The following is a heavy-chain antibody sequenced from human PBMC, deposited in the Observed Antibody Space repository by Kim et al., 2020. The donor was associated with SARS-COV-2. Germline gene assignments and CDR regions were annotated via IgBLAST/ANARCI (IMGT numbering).Heavy chain of an antibody. CDR1: GYDFSNFA. D-gene: IGHD6-13*01. J-gene: IGHJ4*02. CDR3: AREAMYNSTWADF. CDR2: INTKTGNP. V-gene: IGHV7-4-1*01. Sequence: ASVKVSCKTSGYDFSNFAMNWVRQAPGQGLEWMGWINTKTGNPTYAQAFTGRFTFSLDTAATPPYLHISSLQAEDTAVYFCAREAMYNSTWADFWGQGTL.